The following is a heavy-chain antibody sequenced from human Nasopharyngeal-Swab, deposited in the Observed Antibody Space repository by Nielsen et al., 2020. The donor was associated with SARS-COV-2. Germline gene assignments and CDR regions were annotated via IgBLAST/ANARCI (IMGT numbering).Heavy chain of an antibody. CDR3: AREKWELGGFDY. Sequence: GESLKISCAASGFTFSSYAMHWVRQAPGKGLEWVAVIWYDGSNKYYADSVKGRFTISRDNSKNTLYLQMNSLRAEDTAVYYCAREKWELGGFDYWGQGTLVTVSS. CDR1: GFTFSSYA. D-gene: IGHD1-26*01. J-gene: IGHJ4*02. V-gene: IGHV3-33*08. CDR2: IWYDGSNK.